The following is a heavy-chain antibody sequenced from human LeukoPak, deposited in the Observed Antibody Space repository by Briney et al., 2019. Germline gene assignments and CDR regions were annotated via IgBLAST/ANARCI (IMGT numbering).Heavy chain of an antibody. CDR1: GFTFSSYS. CDR3: ASGHSRGYDYVWGSYRDMGGY. Sequence: KTGGSLRLSCAASGFTFSSYSMNWVRQAPGKGLEWVSSISSSSSYIYYADSVKGRFTISRDNAKNSLYLQMNSLRAEDTAVYYCASGHSRGYDYVWGSYRDMGGYWGQGTLVTVSS. D-gene: IGHD3-16*02. J-gene: IGHJ4*02. V-gene: IGHV3-21*01. CDR2: ISSSSSYI.